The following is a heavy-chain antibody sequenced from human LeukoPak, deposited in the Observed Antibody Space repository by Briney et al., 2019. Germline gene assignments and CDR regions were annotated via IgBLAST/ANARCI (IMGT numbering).Heavy chain of an antibody. CDR3: ARDAEDYYGSGSYYNPPLDY. Sequence: GGSLRLSCAASGFTFSSYAMSWVRQAPGKGLEWVSAISGSGGSTYYADSVKGRFTISRDNSKNTLYLQMNSLRAEDTAVYYCARDAEDYYGSGSYYNPPLDYWGQGTLVTVSS. CDR2: ISGSGGST. J-gene: IGHJ4*02. V-gene: IGHV3-23*01. D-gene: IGHD3-10*01. CDR1: GFTFSSYA.